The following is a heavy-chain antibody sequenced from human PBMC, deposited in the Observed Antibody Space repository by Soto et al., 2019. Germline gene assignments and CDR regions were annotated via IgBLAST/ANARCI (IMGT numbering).Heavy chain of an antibody. Sequence: GGSLRLSCAASGFTFSDYYMSWIRQAPGKGLEWVSYISSSGSTIYYADSVKGRFTISRDNAKNSLYLQMSSLRAEDTAVYYCAQSVSYYYDSSGYYPHADYWGQGTLVTVSS. CDR1: GFTFSDYY. J-gene: IGHJ4*02. CDR3: AQSVSYYYDSSGYYPHADY. D-gene: IGHD3-22*01. V-gene: IGHV3-11*01. CDR2: ISSSGSTI.